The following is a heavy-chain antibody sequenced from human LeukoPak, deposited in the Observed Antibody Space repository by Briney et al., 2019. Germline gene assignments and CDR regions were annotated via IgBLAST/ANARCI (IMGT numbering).Heavy chain of an antibody. CDR2: IYSGGST. CDR3: ARAVGATFFDY. V-gene: IGHV3-53*01. J-gene: IGHJ4*02. Sequence: GGSLRLSCAASGFTFSSYGMHWVRQAPGKGLEWVSVIYSGGSTYYADSVKGRFTISRDNSKNTLYLQMNSLRAEDTAVYYCARAVGATFFDYWGQGTLVTASS. CDR1: GFTFSSYG. D-gene: IGHD1-26*01.